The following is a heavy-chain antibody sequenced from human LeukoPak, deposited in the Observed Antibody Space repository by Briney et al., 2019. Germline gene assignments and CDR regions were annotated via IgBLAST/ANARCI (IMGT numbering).Heavy chain of an antibody. CDR2: ISYDGSNQ. CDR1: GFTFSSYG. CDR3: AKDRGTGWSFFDY. J-gene: IGHJ4*02. Sequence: GGSLRLSCAASGFTFSSYGMLWVRQAPRKGLEWVAVISYDGSNQYYADSVRGRFTISRDNSKNTLFLQVISLRAEDTAVYYCAKDRGTGWSFFDYWGQGTLVTVSS. D-gene: IGHD6-19*01. V-gene: IGHV3-30*18.